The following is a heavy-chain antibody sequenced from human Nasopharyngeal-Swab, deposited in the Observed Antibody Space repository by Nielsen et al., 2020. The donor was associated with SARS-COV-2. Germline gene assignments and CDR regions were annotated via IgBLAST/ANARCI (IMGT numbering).Heavy chain of an antibody. CDR2: ISISSTTM. J-gene: IGHJ6*02. Sequence: GGSLRLSCAASGFTFSSYSINWVSQGPGKGLEWVSYISISSTTMYYADSVKGRFTISRDNAKNSLYLQMNSLRDEDTAVYYCARDVLVRGVIGHYYYYGMDVWGHGTTVTVSS. CDR3: ARDVLVRGVIGHYYYYGMDV. D-gene: IGHD3-10*01. V-gene: IGHV3-48*02. CDR1: GFTFSSYS.